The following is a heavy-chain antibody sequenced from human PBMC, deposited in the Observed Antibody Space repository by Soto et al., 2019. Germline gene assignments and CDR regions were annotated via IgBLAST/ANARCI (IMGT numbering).Heavy chain of an antibody. V-gene: IGHV3-23*01. CDR1: GFTFSSYA. CDR2: ISGSGGST. J-gene: IGHJ3*02. D-gene: IGHD6-13*01. Sequence: PGGSLRLSCAASGFTFSSYAMSWVRQAPGKGLEWVSAISGSGGSTYYADPVKGRFTISRDNSKNTLYLQMNSLRAEDTAVYYCAKSIRYSSSTSAFDIWGQGTMVTVSS. CDR3: AKSIRYSSSTSAFDI.